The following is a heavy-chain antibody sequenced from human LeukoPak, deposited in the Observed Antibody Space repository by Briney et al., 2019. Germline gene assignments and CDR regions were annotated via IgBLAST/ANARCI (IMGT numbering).Heavy chain of an antibody. CDR3: ATGPWIHSTS. CDR1: GGSISSSRYY. CDR2: IYYSGST. J-gene: IGHJ4*02. Sequence: SETLSLTCTVSGGSISSSRYYWGWIRQPPGKGLEWIGSIYYSGSTYYNPSLMSRVTISVDTSKNQFSLKLSSVTAADTAVYYCATGPWIHSTSWGQGTLVTVSS. D-gene: IGHD5-18*01. V-gene: IGHV4-39*01.